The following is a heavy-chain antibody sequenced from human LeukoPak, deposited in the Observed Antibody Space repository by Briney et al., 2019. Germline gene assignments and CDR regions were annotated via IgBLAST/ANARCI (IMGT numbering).Heavy chain of an antibody. D-gene: IGHD5-18*01. CDR2: IDPSDSYT. CDR1: GYSFTSYS. V-gene: IGHV5-10-1*01. J-gene: IGHJ3*02. CDR3: ARTVDTAMANDAFDI. Sequence: GESLRISCKGSGYSFTSYSMCGVRQMPGKGLEWMGRIDPSDSYTNYSPSFQGHVTISADKSISTAYLQWSSLKASDTAMYYCARTVDTAMANDAFDIWGQGTMVTVSS.